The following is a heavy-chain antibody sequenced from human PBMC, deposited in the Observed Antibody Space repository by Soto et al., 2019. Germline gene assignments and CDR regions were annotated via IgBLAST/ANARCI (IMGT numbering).Heavy chain of an antibody. CDR1: GFTFSSYG. V-gene: IGHV3-33*01. J-gene: IGHJ4*02. CDR2: IWYDGSNK. CDR3: AREAHSSSWFDY. D-gene: IGHD6-6*01. Sequence: QVQLVESGGGVVQPGRSLRLSCAASGFTFSSYGMHWVRQAPGKGLEWVAVIWYDGSNKYYADSVKGRFTISRDNSKNTLYLQMNSLRAEDTAVYYCAREAHSSSWFDYWGQGTLVTVSS.